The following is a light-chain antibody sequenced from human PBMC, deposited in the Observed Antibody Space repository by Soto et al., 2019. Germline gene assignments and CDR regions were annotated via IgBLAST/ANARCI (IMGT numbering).Light chain of an antibody. CDR2: GAS. V-gene: IGKV3-15*01. J-gene: IGKJ1*01. CDR3: QQYNNWPPWA. Sequence: EIVMTQSPVTLSVSPGERATLSCRASQSVSSNLAWYQQKPGQAPRLLIYGASTRATGIPARFSGGGSGTEFTLTISSLESEDFAVYYCQQYNNWPPWAFRPGPKVEIK. CDR1: QSVSSN.